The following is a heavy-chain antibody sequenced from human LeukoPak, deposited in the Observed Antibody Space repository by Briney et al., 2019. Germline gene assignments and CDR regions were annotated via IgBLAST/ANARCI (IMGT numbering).Heavy chain of an antibody. CDR3: ARGRDSSGYYNY. D-gene: IGHD3-22*01. J-gene: IGHJ4*02. V-gene: IGHV1-69*04. Sequence: SVKVSCKASGGTFSSYAISWVRQAPGQGLEWMGRIILILGMANYAQKFQGRVTITADKSTSTAHMELSSLRSEDTDVYYCARGRDSSGYYNYWGQGTLVTVSS. CDR2: IILILGMA. CDR1: GGTFSSYA.